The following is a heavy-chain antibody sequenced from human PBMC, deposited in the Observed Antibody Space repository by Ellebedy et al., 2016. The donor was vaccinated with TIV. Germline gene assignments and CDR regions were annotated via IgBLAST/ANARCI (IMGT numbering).Heavy chain of an antibody. CDR1: GLTFSNYA. Sequence: GESLKISXVVSGLTFSNYAMSWVRQVPRKGLEWVSAISGSGGSTYYADSVKGRFTISRDNSKNTLYLQMNSLRAEDTAVYYCAKGLEGQAAMADAFDIWGQGTMVTVSS. D-gene: IGHD2-2*01. V-gene: IGHV3-23*01. CDR3: AKGLEGQAAMADAFDI. J-gene: IGHJ3*02. CDR2: ISGSGGST.